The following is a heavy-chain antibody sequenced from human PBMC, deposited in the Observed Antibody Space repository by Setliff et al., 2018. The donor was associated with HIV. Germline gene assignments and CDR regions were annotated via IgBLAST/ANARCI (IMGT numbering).Heavy chain of an antibody. Sequence: GGSLRLSCAASEFTYNKYWMSWVRQAPGKGLEWVANIKEDGSEKYYVDSVKGRFTISRDNAKNSLYLQMNSLRAEDTAVYYCARDQDLGYYYDSSGPEEFDYWGQGTLVTVSS. J-gene: IGHJ4*02. CDR2: IKEDGSEK. V-gene: IGHV3-7*01. D-gene: IGHD3-22*01. CDR3: ARDQDLGYYYDSSGPEEFDY. CDR1: EFTYNKYW.